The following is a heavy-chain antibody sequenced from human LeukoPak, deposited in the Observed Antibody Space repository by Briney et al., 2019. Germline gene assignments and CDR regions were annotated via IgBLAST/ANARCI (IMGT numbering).Heavy chain of an antibody. CDR2: ISGSGGST. CDR1: GFTFSSYA. J-gene: IGHJ4*02. D-gene: IGHD2-2*01. Sequence: GGSLSLSCAASGFTFSSYAMSWVRQAPGKGLEWVSAISGSGGSTYYADSVKGRFTISRDNSKNTLYLQMNSLRAEDTAVYYCAKIHLSSTSCYCYDYWGQGTLVTVSS. V-gene: IGHV3-23*01. CDR3: AKIHLSSTSCYCYDY.